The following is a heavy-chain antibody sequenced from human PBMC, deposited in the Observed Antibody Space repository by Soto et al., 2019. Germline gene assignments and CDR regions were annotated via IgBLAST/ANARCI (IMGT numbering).Heavy chain of an antibody. CDR1: GFTVSDYY. CDR2: ISSSGSTI. Sequence: KPGGSLRLSCAASGFTVSDYYMSWIRQAPGKGLEWVSYISSSGSTIYYADSVKGRFTISRDNAKNSLYLQMNSLRAEDTAVYYCARDYLIFYSGWSRAIDYWGQGTLVTVSS. CDR3: ARDYLIFYSGWSRAIDY. V-gene: IGHV3-11*01. D-gene: IGHD6-19*01. J-gene: IGHJ4*02.